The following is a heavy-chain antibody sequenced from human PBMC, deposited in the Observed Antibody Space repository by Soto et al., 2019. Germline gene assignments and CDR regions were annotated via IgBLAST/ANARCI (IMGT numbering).Heavy chain of an antibody. CDR2: IIPIFVTA. CDR3: ASGRDSGWSPTVDY. J-gene: IGHJ4*02. V-gene: IGHV1-69*12. CDR1: GGTFSSYA. D-gene: IGHD6-19*01. Sequence: QVQLVQSGAEVKKPGSSVKVSCKASGGTFSSYAITWVRQAPEQWLEWMGGIIPIFVTANYAQKFQGRVTITADESTSTAYMELSSLRSEDTAVYYCASGRDSGWSPTVDYWGQGTLVTVSS.